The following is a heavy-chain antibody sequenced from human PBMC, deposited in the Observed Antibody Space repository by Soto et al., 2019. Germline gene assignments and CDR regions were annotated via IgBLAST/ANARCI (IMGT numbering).Heavy chain of an antibody. CDR1: GYTFTGYY. CDR2: INPNSGGT. CDR3: ARDQTSSWSRDAFDI. Sequence: ASVKVSCKASGYTFTGYYMHWVRQAPGQGLEWMGWINPNSGGTNYAQKFQGRVTMTRDTSISTAYMELSRLRSDDTAVYYCARDQTSSWSRDAFDIWGQGTMVTVSS. J-gene: IGHJ3*02. D-gene: IGHD6-13*01. V-gene: IGHV1-2*02.